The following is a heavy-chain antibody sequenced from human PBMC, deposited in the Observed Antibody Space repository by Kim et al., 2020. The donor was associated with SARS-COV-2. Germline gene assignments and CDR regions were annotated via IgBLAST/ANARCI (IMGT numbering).Heavy chain of an antibody. V-gene: IGHV4-59*01. D-gene: IGHD7-27*01. CDR2: IYYSGST. CDR1: GGSISSYY. J-gene: IGHJ6*02. CDR3: ARDSSYWGQDGMDV. Sequence: SETLSLTCTVSGGSISSYYWSWIRQPPGKGLEWIGYIYYSGSTNYNPSLKSRVTISVDTSKNQFSLKLSSVTAADTAVYYCARDSSYWGQDGMDVWGQGTTVTVSS.